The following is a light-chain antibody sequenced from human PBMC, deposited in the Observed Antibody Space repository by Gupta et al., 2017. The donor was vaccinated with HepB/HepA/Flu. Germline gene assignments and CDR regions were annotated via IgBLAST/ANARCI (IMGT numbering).Light chain of an antibody. CDR2: STN. CDR3: AAWDDSLNGWV. V-gene: IGLV1-44*01. J-gene: IGLJ3*02. Sequence: QSVLTQPPSASGTPGQRVTISCSGSSSNIGSNTVNWYQQLPGTAPKLLIYSTNQRPSGVPDRFSGSKSGTSASLAISGLQSEDEADDYCAAWDDSLNGWVFGGGTKLTVL. CDR1: SSNIGSNT.